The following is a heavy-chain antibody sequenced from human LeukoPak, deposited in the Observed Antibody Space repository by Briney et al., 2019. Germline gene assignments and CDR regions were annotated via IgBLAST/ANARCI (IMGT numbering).Heavy chain of an antibody. D-gene: IGHD2-21*01. CDR2: INPSGGST. V-gene: IGHV1-46*01. J-gene: IGHJ3*02. CDR1: GYTFTNYH. Sequence: ASVKVSCKASGYTFTNYHLHWVRQAPGQGLEWMGIINPSGGSTSYAQKFQDRVTMTRDTSTSTVYMELNSLRSEDTAVYYCASLVVVIASIRTNDAFDIWGQGTMVTVSS. CDR3: ASLVVVIASIRTNDAFDI.